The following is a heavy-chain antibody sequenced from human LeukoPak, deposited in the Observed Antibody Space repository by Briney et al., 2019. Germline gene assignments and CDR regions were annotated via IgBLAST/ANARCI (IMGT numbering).Heavy chain of an antibody. CDR2: IEPSDSYT. CDR3: ARHAFGEPTQLDY. D-gene: IGHD3-10*01. CDR1: GYSFTSYW. J-gene: IGHJ4*02. Sequence: GESLKISCKGSGYSFTSYWISWVRQMPGKGLEWMGRIEPSDSYTNYSPSFQGHVTISADKSISTAYLQWTSLKASDTALYYCARHAFGEPTQLDYWGQGTLVTVSS. V-gene: IGHV5-10-1*01.